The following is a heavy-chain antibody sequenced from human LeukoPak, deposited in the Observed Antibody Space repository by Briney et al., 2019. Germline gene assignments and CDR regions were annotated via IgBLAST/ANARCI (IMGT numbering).Heavy chain of an antibody. J-gene: IGHJ4*02. CDR3: ARDQGGTGSWYEGEGY. CDR2: ISGTSTSI. V-gene: IGHV3-21*04. Sequence: GGSLGLSCAASGLNFNTYSMNWIRQAPGKGLEWVSSISGTSTSIYYADSVKGRFTISRDNAKNSVYLQMNSLRAEDTALYYCARDQGGTGSWYEGEGYWGQGTLVTVSS. D-gene: IGHD6-13*01. CDR1: GLNFNTYS.